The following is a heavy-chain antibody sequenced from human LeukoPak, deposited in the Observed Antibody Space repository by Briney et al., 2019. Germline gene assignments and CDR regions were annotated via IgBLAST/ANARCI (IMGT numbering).Heavy chain of an antibody. CDR3: AKMGCSGGSCYQYDAFDI. Sequence: GGSLRLSCAASGFTFSSYWMHWVRQAPGKGLVWVSRINSDGSSTSYADSVKGRFTISRDNAKNTLHLQMNSLRAEDTAVYYCAKMGCSGGSCYQYDAFDIWGQGTMVTVSS. V-gene: IGHV3-74*01. CDR2: INSDGSST. CDR1: GFTFSSYW. D-gene: IGHD2-15*01. J-gene: IGHJ3*02.